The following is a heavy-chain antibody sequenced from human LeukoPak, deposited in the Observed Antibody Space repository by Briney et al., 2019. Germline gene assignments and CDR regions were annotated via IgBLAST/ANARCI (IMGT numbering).Heavy chain of an antibody. Sequence: PGESLKISRKGSGYSFTSYWIGWVRQMPGRGLEWMGIIYPGDSDTRYSPSFQGQVTISADKSISTAYLQWNSLKASDTAMYYCARLLEDVVVPAAIDYWGQGTLVTVSS. CDR3: ARLLEDVVVPAAIDY. CDR2: IYPGDSDT. J-gene: IGHJ4*02. D-gene: IGHD2-2*01. V-gene: IGHV5-51*01. CDR1: GYSFTSYW.